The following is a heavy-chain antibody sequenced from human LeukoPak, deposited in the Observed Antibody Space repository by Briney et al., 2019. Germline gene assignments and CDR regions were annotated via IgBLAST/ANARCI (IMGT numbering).Heavy chain of an antibody. CDR2: ISAYNGNT. Sequence: GASVKVSCKASGYTFTGYYMHWVRQAPGQGLEWMGWISAYNGNTNYAQKLQGRVTMTTDTSTSTAYMELRSLRSDDTAVYYCARSGAAAVRTFCDYWGQGTLVTASS. CDR1: GYTFTGYY. CDR3: ARSGAAAVRTFCDY. D-gene: IGHD6-13*01. J-gene: IGHJ4*02. V-gene: IGHV1-18*04.